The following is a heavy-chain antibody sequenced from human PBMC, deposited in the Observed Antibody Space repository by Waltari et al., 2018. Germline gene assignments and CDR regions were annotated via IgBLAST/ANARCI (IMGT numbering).Heavy chain of an antibody. CDR3: GXXXXXXGPGGGQYYYGMDV. Sequence: SSVKVSCKASGGTFRSYAISWVRQAPGQGLEWMGGIIPIFGTANDAQKFQGRVTITTDESTSTAYIERSSLASEATAGYYRGXXXXXXGPGGGQYYYGMDVWGQGTTVTVSS. D-gene: IGHD3-16*01. V-gene: IGHV1-69*05. CDR2: IIPIFGTA. J-gene: IGHJ6*02. CDR1: GGTFRSYA.